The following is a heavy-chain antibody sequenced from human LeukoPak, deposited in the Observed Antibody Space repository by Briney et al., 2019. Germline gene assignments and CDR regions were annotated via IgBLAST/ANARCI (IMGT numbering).Heavy chain of an antibody. CDR3: AREVLWFGESD. CDR1: GGSFSGYY. D-gene: IGHD3-10*01. CDR2: INHSGST. J-gene: IGHJ4*02. Sequence: SETLSLTCAVYGGSFSGYYWSWIRQPPGKGLEWIGEINHSGSTNYNPSLKSRVTISVDTSKNQFSLKLSSVTAADTAVYYCAREVLWFGESDWGQGTLVTVSS. V-gene: IGHV4-34*01.